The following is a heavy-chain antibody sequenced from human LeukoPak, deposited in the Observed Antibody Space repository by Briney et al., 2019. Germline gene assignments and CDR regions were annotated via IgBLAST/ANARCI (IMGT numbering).Heavy chain of an antibody. Sequence: KPSETLSLTCTVSGGSIRSYYWSWIRQPPGKGLEWIGYIFYSGSTNYSPSLKSRVTISVDTSKSQFSLKLSSVTAADTAVYYCATLRLLAAGSTFDYWGQGTQVTVSS. J-gene: IGHJ4*02. CDR2: IFYSGST. D-gene: IGHD6-13*01. V-gene: IGHV4-59*08. CDR1: GGSIRSYY. CDR3: ATLRLLAAGSTFDY.